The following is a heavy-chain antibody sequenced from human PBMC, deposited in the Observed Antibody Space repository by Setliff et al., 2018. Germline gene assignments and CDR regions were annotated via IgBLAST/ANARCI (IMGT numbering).Heavy chain of an antibody. J-gene: IGHJ3*02. CDR2: ISSSGHII. CDR3: VKTHWDTWIRGAFDI. V-gene: IGHV3-48*01. Sequence: GGSLRLSCAASGFTFSGYSMNWVRQAPGKGLEWVSYISSSGHIISYADSVKGRFTISRDNAKNSLYLQMNSLRAEDTAVYYCVKTHWDTWIRGAFDIWGQGTMVTVSS. D-gene: IGHD3-10*01. CDR1: GFTFSGYS.